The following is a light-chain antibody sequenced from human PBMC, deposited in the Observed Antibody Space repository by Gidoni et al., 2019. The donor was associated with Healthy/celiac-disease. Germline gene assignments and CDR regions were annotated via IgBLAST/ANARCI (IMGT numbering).Light chain of an antibody. J-gene: IGLJ2*01. CDR1: RSDFGGYNY. CDR2: EVS. V-gene: IGLV2-8*01. Sequence: QSALTQPPSASGSPGQSVTISCTGTRSDFGGYNYVSWYQQHPGKAPNLMTYEVSKRPSGVPYRFSCAKSGNTASLTVSVLQAEDEADYYCIAYAGSNNLVFGGRTKLTVL. CDR3: IAYAGSNNLV.